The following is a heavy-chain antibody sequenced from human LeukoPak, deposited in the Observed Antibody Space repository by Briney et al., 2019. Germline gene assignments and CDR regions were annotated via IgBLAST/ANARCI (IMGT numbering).Heavy chain of an antibody. CDR3: TRGSIAYYYMDV. Sequence: PSETLSPTFTVPGGSISSYYWSWIRQPPGKGLEWIGNIYYSGSTNYNPSLKSRVTISVDTSKDQFSLKLSSVTATDTAVYYCTRGSIAYYYMDVWGKGTTVTISS. J-gene: IGHJ6*03. D-gene: IGHD3-22*01. CDR1: GGSISSYY. V-gene: IGHV4-59*01. CDR2: IYYSGST.